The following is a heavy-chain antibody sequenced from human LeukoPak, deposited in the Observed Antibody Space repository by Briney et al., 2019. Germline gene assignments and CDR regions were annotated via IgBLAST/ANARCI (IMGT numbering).Heavy chain of an antibody. CDR2: ISGSGDNT. CDR3: AKNRGISSGFFDY. CDR1: GFTFSNSA. D-gene: IGHD6-6*01. Sequence: GGSLRLSCAASGFTFSNSAMSWVGHAPGKGLELVSIISGSGDNTYYTDSVKGRFTISRDNSRNTLYLQMNSLRAEDTAIYYCAKNRGISSGFFDYWGQGSLVTVSS. J-gene: IGHJ4*02. V-gene: IGHV3-23*01.